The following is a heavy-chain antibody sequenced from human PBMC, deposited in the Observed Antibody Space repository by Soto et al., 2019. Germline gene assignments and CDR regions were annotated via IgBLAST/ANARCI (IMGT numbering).Heavy chain of an antibody. CDR2: ISYDGSNK. Sequence: GGSLRLSCAASGFTFSSYAMHWVRQAQGKGLEWVAVISYDGSNKHYADSVKGRFTTSRDNSKNSLYLHMISLRVEDTAVYYCARYSYNRSGYYWGQGALVTVSS. J-gene: IGHJ4*02. V-gene: IGHV3-30-3*01. CDR3: ARYSYNRSGYY. CDR1: GFTFSSYA. D-gene: IGHD3-22*01.